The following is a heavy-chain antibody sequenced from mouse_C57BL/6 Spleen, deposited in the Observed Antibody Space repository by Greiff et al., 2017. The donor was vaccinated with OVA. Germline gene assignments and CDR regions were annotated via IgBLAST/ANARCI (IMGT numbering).Heavy chain of an antibody. CDR1: GYTFTGYW. V-gene: IGHV1-9*01. CDR2: ILPGSGST. Sequence: QVQLKQSGAELLKPGASVKLSCKATGYTFTGYWIEWVKQRPGHGLEWIGEILPGSGSTNYNAKFKGKATFTADTSSNTAYMQLSSLTTEDSASYYCARGGYYGSSPYWYFDVWGTGTTVTVSS. D-gene: IGHD1-1*01. J-gene: IGHJ1*03. CDR3: ARGGYYGSSPYWYFDV.